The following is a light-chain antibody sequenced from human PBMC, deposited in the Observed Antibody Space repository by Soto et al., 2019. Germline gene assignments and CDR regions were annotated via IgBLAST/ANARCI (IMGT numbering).Light chain of an antibody. CDR1: QDISDY. Sequence: DIQLTQSPSFLSASLGDSVTITCRASQDISDYLAWYQQKPGKPPKLLIYATSTLQSGVPSRFSGSGSGTEFTLTISSLQSEDFATYHCQQLNSYPLTFGGGTKVEIK. V-gene: IGKV1-9*01. J-gene: IGKJ4*01. CDR3: QQLNSYPLT. CDR2: ATS.